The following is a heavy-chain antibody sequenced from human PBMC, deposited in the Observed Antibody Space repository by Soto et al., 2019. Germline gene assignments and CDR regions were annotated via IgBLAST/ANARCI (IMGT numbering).Heavy chain of an antibody. V-gene: IGHV3-30-3*01. J-gene: IGHJ4*02. CDR1: GFTFSSYA. D-gene: IGHD5-18*01. CDR3: ARERITTNRGYSYGADY. Sequence: GGSLRLSCAASGFTFSSYAMHWVRQAPGKGLEWVAVISYDGSNKYYADSVKGRFTISRDNSKNTLYLQMNSLRAEDTAVYYCARERITTNRGYSYGADYWGQGTLVTVSS. CDR2: ISYDGSNK.